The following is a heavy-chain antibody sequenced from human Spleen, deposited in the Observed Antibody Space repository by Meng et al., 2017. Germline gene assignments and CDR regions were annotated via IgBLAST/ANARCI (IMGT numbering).Heavy chain of an antibody. V-gene: IGHV3-74*01. CDR2: INSDGTTT. J-gene: IGHJ4*01. CDR1: GFTFSNYK. Sequence: ETLSLTCAASGFTFSNYKMLWVRQAPGKGLVWVSRINSDGTTTTYADSVRGRFTISRDNAKDTLYLQMNSLRAEDTAVYYCVRGNWGVAGDYWGHGALVTVSS. CDR3: VRGNWGVAGDY. D-gene: IGHD7-27*01.